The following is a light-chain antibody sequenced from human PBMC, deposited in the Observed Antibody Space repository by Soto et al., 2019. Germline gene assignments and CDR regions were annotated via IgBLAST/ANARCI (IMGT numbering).Light chain of an antibody. Sequence: EIVLTQSPASLSVSPGQRATLSCRASQSVSGSYLAWYQQKPGQAPRLLIYGASSRDTGIPDRFSGSGSGTDFTLTISRLEPEDFAVYYCQQYGSSPWTFGQGTKVEIK. CDR3: QQYGSSPWT. CDR1: QSVSGSY. V-gene: IGKV3-20*01. CDR2: GAS. J-gene: IGKJ1*01.